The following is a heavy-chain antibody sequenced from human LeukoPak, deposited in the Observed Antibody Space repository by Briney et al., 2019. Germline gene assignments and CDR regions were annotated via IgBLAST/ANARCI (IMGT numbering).Heavy chain of an antibody. Sequence: SETLSLTCTVSGGSISSYYWSWIRQPPGKGLEWIGYIYYSGSTNYNPSLKSRVTISVDTSKNQFSLKLSSVTAADTAVYYCARAERVGAPSLGYWGQGTLDTVSS. V-gene: IGHV4-59*01. CDR2: IYYSGST. J-gene: IGHJ4*02. CDR1: GGSISSYY. CDR3: ARAERVGAPSLGY. D-gene: IGHD1-26*01.